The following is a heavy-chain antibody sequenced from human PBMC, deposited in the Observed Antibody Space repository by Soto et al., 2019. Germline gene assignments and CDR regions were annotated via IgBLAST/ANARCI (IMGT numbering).Heavy chain of an antibody. CDR1: GGSVSSGTYY. V-gene: IGHV4-61*01. CDR3: ARGSDYAGVFDY. Sequence: SETLSLTCTVSGGSVSSGTYYWSWIRQPPGKALEWIGYISNTGSACYNPSLKSRVTISVDSSRNQFSLKLSSVTAADTAVYYCARGSDYAGVFDYWGQGALVTVSS. CDR2: ISNTGSA. J-gene: IGHJ4*02. D-gene: IGHD3-16*01.